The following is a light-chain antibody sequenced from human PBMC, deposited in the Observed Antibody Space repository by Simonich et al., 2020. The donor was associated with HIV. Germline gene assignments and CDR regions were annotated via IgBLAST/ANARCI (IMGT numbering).Light chain of an antibody. CDR3: QHYYTIPYT. CDR1: QGISSA. J-gene: IGKJ2*01. CDR2: DAS. V-gene: IGKV1-13*02. Sequence: AIHLTQSPSSLSASVGDRVTITCRASQGISSALVWYQQKPGKAPKVLIYDASTLESGVPSRFSGSGSGTDFTLTISSLQAEDVAVYYCQHYYTIPYTFGQGTKLEIK.